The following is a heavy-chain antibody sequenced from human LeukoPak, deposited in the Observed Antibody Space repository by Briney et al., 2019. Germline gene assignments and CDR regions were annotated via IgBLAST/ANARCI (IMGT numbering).Heavy chain of an antibody. Sequence: GGSLRLSCEASGFTFRTYEMNWLRQAPGKGLEWISYISSSGTAIHHADSVKGRFTISRDNAKNSLYLQMNSLRAEDTAVYYCAREGSSSTYYFDAFDIWGQGTMVTVSS. CDR3: AREGSSSTYYFDAFDI. D-gene: IGHD3-22*01. CDR2: ISSSGTAI. V-gene: IGHV3-48*03. CDR1: GFTFRTYE. J-gene: IGHJ3*02.